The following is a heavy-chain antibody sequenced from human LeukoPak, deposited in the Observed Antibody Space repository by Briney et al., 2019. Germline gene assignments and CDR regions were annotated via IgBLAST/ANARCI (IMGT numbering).Heavy chain of an antibody. J-gene: IGHJ4*02. Sequence: ASVEVSCKASRYTFSRYYIHWVRQASGQGLEWMGIINPSGGSTSYAQKFQGRVTMTRDTSTSTVYMELSSLRSEDTAVYYCARDSGSGSYYKQYFDYWGQGTLVTVSS. CDR1: RYTFSRYY. D-gene: IGHD3-10*01. CDR3: ARDSGSGSYYKQYFDY. V-gene: IGHV1-46*01. CDR2: INPSGGST.